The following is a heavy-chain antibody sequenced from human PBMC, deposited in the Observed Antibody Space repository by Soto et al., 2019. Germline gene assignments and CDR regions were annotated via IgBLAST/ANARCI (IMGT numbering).Heavy chain of an antibody. J-gene: IGHJ6*02. D-gene: IGHD5-18*01. V-gene: IGHV3-23*01. Sequence: GGSLRLSCAASGFSFGDYAMSWVRQAPGKGLEWVSGISGAGSRTSYADSVRGRFTISRDNVNNTLSLQMDSLRAEDTAVYYCARGGRYTYGYGDYSYGMDVWGQGTTVTVSS. CDR2: ISGAGSRT. CDR3: ARGGRYTYGYGDYSYGMDV. CDR1: GFSFGDYA.